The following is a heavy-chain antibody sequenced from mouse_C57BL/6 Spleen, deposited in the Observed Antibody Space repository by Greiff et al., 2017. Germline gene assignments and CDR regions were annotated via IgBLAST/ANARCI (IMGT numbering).Heavy chain of an antibody. J-gene: IGHJ4*01. V-gene: IGHV1-52*01. CDR3: ARSDYDRRHYAMDY. CDR1: GYTFTSYW. Sequence: VQLQQPGAELVRPGSSVKLSCKASGYTFTSYWMHWVKQRPIQGLEWIGNIDPSDSETHYNQKFKDKATLTVDKSSSTAYMQLSSLTSEDSAVYYCARSDYDRRHYAMDYWGQGTSVTVSS. D-gene: IGHD2-4*01. CDR2: IDPSDSET.